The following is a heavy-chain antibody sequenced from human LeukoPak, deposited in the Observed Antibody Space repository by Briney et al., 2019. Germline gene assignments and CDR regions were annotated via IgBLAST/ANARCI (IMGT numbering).Heavy chain of an antibody. V-gene: IGHV4-39*02. J-gene: IGHJ6*03. CDR1: GGSISSSSYY. Sequence: SETLSLTCTVSGGSISSSSYYWGWIRQPPGKGLEWIGNIYYSGSTYYNPSLKSRVTISVDTSKNQFSLKLSSVTAADTAVYYCAREATIFGYYYYYMDVWGKGTTVTISS. D-gene: IGHD3-3*01. CDR2: IYYSGST. CDR3: AREATIFGYYYYYMDV.